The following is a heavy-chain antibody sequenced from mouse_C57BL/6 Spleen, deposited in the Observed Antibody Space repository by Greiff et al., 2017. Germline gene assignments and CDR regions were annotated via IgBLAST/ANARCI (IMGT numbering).Heavy chain of an antibody. CDR2: IYPGDGDT. CDR3: ARWGDRFAY. V-gene: IGHV1-82*01. CDR1: GYAFSSSW. D-gene: IGHD3-3*01. Sequence: QVQLQQSGPELVKPGASVKISCKASGYAFSSSWMNWVKQRPGKGREWIGRIYPGDGDTNYNGKFKGKATLTADKSSSTAYMQLSSLTSEDSAVYFCARWGDRFAYWGQGTLVTVSA. J-gene: IGHJ3*01.